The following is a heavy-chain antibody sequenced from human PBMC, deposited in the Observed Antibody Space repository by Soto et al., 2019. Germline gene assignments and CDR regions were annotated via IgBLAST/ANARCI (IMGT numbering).Heavy chain of an antibody. J-gene: IGHJ4*02. CDR1: GYTFTGYY. D-gene: IGHD3-3*01. V-gene: IGHV1-2*02. CDR3: ARSYYDFWSGYYRGPGNY. Sequence: QVQLVQSGAEVKKPGASVKVSCKASGYTFTGYYMHWVRQAPGQGLEWMGWINPNSGGTNYAQKFQGRVTMTRDTSISTAYMELSRLRSDDRAVYYCARSYYDFWSGYYRGPGNYWGQGTLVTVSS. CDR2: INPNSGGT.